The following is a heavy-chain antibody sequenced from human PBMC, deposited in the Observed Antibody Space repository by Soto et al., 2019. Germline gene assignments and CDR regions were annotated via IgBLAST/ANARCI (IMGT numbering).Heavy chain of an antibody. D-gene: IGHD3-3*01. V-gene: IGHV3-23*01. J-gene: IGHJ4*02. CDR1: GVTFSSFA. CDR2: ISGSGGST. Sequence: GGSLRLSCVASGVTFSSFAMSWVRQATGKGLEWVSTISGSGGSTYYADSVKGRLTISRDNSKNTLSLHINSLRAEDTAVYYCAKAETYDFWSGLHFDYWGQGTLVTVYS. CDR3: AKAETYDFWSGLHFDY.